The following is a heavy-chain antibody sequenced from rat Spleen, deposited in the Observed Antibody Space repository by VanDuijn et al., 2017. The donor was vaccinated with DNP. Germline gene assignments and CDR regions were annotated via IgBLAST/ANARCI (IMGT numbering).Heavy chain of an antibody. V-gene: IGHV5-22*01. D-gene: IGHD1-3*01. CDR3: ARLTTVATYFDY. J-gene: IGHJ2*01. CDR2: ISYEGSST. CDR1: GFTFSNYG. Sequence: EVQLVESGGGLVQPGRSLKLSCAASGFTFSNYGMHWIRQAPKKGLEWVASISYEGSSTYYGDSVKGRFTISRDNAKSTLYLQMNSLRSEDTATYYCARLTTVATYFDYWGQGVMVTVSS.